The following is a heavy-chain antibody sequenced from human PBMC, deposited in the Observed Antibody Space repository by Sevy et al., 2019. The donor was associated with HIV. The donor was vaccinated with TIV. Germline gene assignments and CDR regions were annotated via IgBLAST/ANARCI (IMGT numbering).Heavy chain of an antibody. D-gene: IGHD5-12*01. CDR2: INPSGGST. Sequence: VSVKVSCKASGYTFTSYSIHWVRQAPGQGLEWMGIINPSGGSTTYAQMFQGRVTLTRDKSTSTVFLELSSLRSDDTAVYYCAIPGFSGYDGVDQWGQGTQVTVSS. J-gene: IGHJ4*02. V-gene: IGHV1-46*01. CDR3: AIPGFSGYDGVDQ. CDR1: GYTFTSYS.